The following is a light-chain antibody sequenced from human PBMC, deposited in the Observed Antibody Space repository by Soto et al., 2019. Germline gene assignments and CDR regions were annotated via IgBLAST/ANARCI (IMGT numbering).Light chain of an antibody. V-gene: IGLV2-14*01. J-gene: IGLJ3*02. CDR3: SSYTSSSTQV. Sequence: QSVLTQPASVSGSPGQSSTLSGTGTSSDVGGYNYVSWYQQHPGKAPKLMISDVSNRPSGVSNRFSGSKSGNTASLTSSGLQAEDEADFYCSSYTSSSTQVFGGGTKRTVL. CDR2: DVS. CDR1: SSDVGGYNY.